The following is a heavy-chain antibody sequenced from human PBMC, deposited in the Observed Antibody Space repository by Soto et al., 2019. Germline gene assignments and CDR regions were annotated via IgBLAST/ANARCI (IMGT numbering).Heavy chain of an antibody. CDR1: GYSFAGYW. Sequence: ESLKISCKGSGYSFAGYWITWVRQKPGKGLEWMGRIDPSDSQTYYSPSFRGHVTISVIKSITTVFLQWSSLRASDTAMYYCARQIYDSDTGPNFQYYFDSWGQGTPVTVS. CDR2: IDPSDSQT. V-gene: IGHV5-10-1*01. D-gene: IGHD3-22*01. J-gene: IGHJ4*02. CDR3: ARQIYDSDTGPNFQYYFDS.